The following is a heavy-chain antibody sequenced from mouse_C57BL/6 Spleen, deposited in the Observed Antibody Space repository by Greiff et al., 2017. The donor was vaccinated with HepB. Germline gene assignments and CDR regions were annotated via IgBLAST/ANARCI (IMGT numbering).Heavy chain of an antibody. CDR3: ATHYSSQFAY. CDR1: GYTFTSYW. D-gene: IGHD1-2*01. Sequence: QVQLQQPGAELVKPGASVKLSCKASGYTFTSYWMQWVKQRPGQGLEWIGEIDPSDSYTDYNQKFKGKATLTVDTSSSTAYMQLSSLTSEDSAVHYCATHYSSQFAYWGQGTLVTVSA. V-gene: IGHV1-50*01. J-gene: IGHJ3*01. CDR2: IDPSDSYT.